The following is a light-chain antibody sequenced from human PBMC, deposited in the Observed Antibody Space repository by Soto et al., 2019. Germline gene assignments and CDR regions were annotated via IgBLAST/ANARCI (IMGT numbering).Light chain of an antibody. Sequence: DIVLTQSPGTLSLSPGERATLSCMASQSVSSSYLAWYQQKPGQAPRLIIYGASSRATGIPDRFSGSGSGTDCTLTISRLEPEDVAVYYCQQYGSSPWTFGQGTKVDIK. CDR2: GAS. CDR3: QQYGSSPWT. CDR1: QSVSSSY. J-gene: IGKJ1*01. V-gene: IGKV3-20*01.